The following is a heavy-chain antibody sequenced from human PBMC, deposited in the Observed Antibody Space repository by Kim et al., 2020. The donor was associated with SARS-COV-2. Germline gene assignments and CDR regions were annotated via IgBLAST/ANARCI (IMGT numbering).Heavy chain of an antibody. J-gene: IGHJ4*02. D-gene: IGHD6-13*01. CDR2: IYYSCST. CDR3: ARCGSTWYDFDY. V-gene: IGHV4-31*03. Sequence: SETLSLTCTVSGGSVSNGNYYWTWIRQHPGKGLEWIGYIYYSCSTYYNSSLKSRVIISIDTSKNQFSLKLTSVTAADTAVYFCARCGSTWYDFDYWGQGTLVTVSS. CDR1: GGSVSNGNYY.